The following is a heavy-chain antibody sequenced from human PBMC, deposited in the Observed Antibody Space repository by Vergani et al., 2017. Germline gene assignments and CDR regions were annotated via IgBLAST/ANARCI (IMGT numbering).Heavy chain of an antibody. D-gene: IGHD1/OR15-1a*01. CDR2: INSDGDST. CDR1: GFTFSNSW. Sequence: VQLVESGGGLVQPGGSLRLSCTASGFTFSNSWMQWVPHAPGKGLMWVSRINSDGDSTSYADSVKGRFTISRDNDKKTLYLQMDSLRAEETAVYYCARDGWEQVDYFYYMDVWGKGTTVTVSS. V-gene: IGHV3-74*01. J-gene: IGHJ6*03. CDR3: ARDGWEQVDYFYYMDV.